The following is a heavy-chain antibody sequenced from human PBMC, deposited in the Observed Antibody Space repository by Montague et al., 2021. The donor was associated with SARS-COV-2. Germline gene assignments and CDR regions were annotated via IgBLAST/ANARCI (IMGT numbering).Heavy chain of an antibody. CDR1: GDSVSNDRYY. CDR2: IYFLGNT. CDR3: ARSAIIRRVFSSGFDL. J-gene: IGHJ6*02. V-gene: IGHV4-39*01. Sequence: SETLSLTCTVSGDSVSNDRYYWGWIRQSPGKGLEWIGTIYFLGNTYYXPSLKSRVTISVDTSKNQLSLRLTSVTASDTAIYYCARSAIIRRVFSSGFDLWGQGTTVTVSS. D-gene: IGHD3-10*01.